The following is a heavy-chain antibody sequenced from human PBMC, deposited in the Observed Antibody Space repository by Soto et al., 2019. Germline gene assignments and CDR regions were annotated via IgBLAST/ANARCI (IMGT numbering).Heavy chain of an antibody. D-gene: IGHD1-1*01. CDR2: IYWDDDK. V-gene: IGHV2-5*02. Sequence: KSGPTLVNPTQTLTLTCTFSGFSLSTSGVGVGWIRQPPGKALEWLALIYWDDDKRYSPSLKSRLTITKDTSKNQVVLTMTNMDPVDTATYYCARGSRYNWNGAFDIWGQGTMVTVSS. CDR1: GFSLSTSGVG. CDR3: ARGSRYNWNGAFDI. J-gene: IGHJ3*02.